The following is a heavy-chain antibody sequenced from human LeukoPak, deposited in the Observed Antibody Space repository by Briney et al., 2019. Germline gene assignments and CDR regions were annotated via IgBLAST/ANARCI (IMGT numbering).Heavy chain of an antibody. V-gene: IGHV4-34*01. J-gene: IGHJ4*02. Sequence: SETLSLTCAVYGGSFSGYYWSWIRQPPGKGLEWIGEINHSGSTNYNPSLKSRVTISVDKSKNQFSLKLSSVTAADTAVYYCAREGGYSSSSKFFDYWGQGTLVTVSS. CDR3: AREGGYSSSSKFFDY. CDR1: GGSFSGYY. D-gene: IGHD6-6*01. CDR2: INHSGST.